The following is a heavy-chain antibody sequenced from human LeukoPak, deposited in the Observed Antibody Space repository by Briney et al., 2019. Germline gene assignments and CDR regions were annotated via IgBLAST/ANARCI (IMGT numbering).Heavy chain of an antibody. V-gene: IGHV1-69*13. CDR2: IIPIFGTA. CDR1: GGTFSSYA. Sequence: SVKVSCKASGGTFSSYAISWVRQAPGQGLEWMGGIIPIFGTANYAQKFQGRVTITADESTSTAYMELSSLRSEDTAVYYCATGIAVAGRVWYCDYWGQGTLVTVSS. J-gene: IGHJ4*02. CDR3: ATGIAVAGRVWYCDY. D-gene: IGHD6-19*01.